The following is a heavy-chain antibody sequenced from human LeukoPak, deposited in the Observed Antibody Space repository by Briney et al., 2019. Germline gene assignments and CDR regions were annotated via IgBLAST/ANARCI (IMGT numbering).Heavy chain of an antibody. J-gene: IGHJ4*02. CDR3: ARVPYYDSSGPSLDDY. V-gene: IGHV3-48*01. D-gene: IGHD3-22*01. CDR2: ISSSSSTI. Sequence: GGSLRLSCAASGFTFSSYSMNWVRQAPGKGLEWVSYISSSSSTIYYADSVKGRFIISRDNAKNSLYLQMNSLRAEDTAVYYCARVPYYDSSGPSLDDYWGQGTLVTVSS. CDR1: GFTFSSYS.